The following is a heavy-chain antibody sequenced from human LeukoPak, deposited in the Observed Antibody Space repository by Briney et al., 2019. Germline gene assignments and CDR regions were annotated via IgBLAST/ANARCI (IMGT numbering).Heavy chain of an antibody. CDR3: ARPYYDFWSGRPRDYYYMDV. Sequence: ASVKVSCKASGYTFTSYGISWVRQAPGQGLEWMGRIIPIPDIANYPQKFQGRVTITADILTSTTYMELSSLRSDDTAVYYCARPYYDFWSGRPRDYYYMDVWGKGTTVTVSS. V-gene: IGHV1-69*04. CDR1: GYTFTSYG. J-gene: IGHJ6*03. D-gene: IGHD3-3*01. CDR2: IIPIPDIA.